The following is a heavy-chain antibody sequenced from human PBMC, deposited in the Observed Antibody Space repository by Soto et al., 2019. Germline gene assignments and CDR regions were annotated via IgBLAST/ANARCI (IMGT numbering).Heavy chain of an antibody. J-gene: IGHJ6*02. CDR2: TRNKANSYTT. CDR3: ARDWGYGSGSGMDV. V-gene: IGHV3-72*01. D-gene: IGHD3-10*01. CDR1: GFTFSDHY. Sequence: GGSLRLSCAASGFTFSDHYMDWVRQAPGKGLEWVGRTRNKANSYTTEYAASVKGRFTISRDDSKNSLYLQMNSLKTEDTAVYYCARDWGYGSGSGMDVCGQGTTVTVFS.